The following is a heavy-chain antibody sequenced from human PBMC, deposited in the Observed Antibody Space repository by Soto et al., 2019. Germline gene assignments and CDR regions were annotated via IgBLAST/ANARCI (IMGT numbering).Heavy chain of an antibody. Sequence: QVQLVQSGAEVKKPGASVKDSCKTSGDSFSAFYLHWVRQAPGQGLEWLGWINPNGGATKYAQKFRGRVAMTRDTSIRTAYLELSSLRSDDTAIYYCARESGGATATLDYYYFYMDVWGKGTTVTVSS. CDR2: INPNGGAT. CDR3: ARESGGATATLDYYYFYMDV. V-gene: IGHV1-2*02. CDR1: GDSFSAFY. J-gene: IGHJ6*03. D-gene: IGHD5-12*01.